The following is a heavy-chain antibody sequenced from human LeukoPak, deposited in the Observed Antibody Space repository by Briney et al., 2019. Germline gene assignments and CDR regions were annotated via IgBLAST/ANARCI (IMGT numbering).Heavy chain of an antibody. CDR2: INPSEGST. Sequence: ASVKVSCKASGYTFTSYHIHWVRQVPGQGLEWMGVINPSEGSTDYAQKFQDRVSLTRDTSTSTVYMDLSRLRCEDTAVYYCARSDKMEVWGQGTTVTVSS. V-gene: IGHV1-46*01. CDR3: ARSDKMEV. J-gene: IGHJ6*02. CDR1: GYTFTSYH.